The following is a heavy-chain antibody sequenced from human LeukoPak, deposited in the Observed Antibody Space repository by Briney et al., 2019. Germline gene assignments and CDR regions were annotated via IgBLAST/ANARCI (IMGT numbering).Heavy chain of an antibody. Sequence: SETLSRTCAVYGGSFSGYYWSWIRQPPGKGLEWIGEINHSGSTNYNPSLKSRVTISVDTSKKQFSLKLSSVTAADTAVYYCARVFGQGCSGGDCYLAYWGQGTLVTVSS. J-gene: IGHJ4*02. CDR1: GGSFSGYY. V-gene: IGHV4-34*01. CDR3: ARVFGQGCSGGDCYLAY. CDR2: INHSGST. D-gene: IGHD2-21*02.